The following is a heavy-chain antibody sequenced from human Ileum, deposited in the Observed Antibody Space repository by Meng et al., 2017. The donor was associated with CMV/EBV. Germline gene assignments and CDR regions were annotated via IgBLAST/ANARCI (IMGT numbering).Heavy chain of an antibody. Sequence: ASVKVSCKASGYTFTSYYMHWVRQAPGQGLEWMGIINPSGGSTSYAQKFQGRVTMTRDTSTSTVYMELSSLRSEDTAVYYCAREGSKGCGGDCSEYYFDYWGQGTLVTVSS. CDR1: GYTFTSYY. D-gene: IGHD2-21*01. V-gene: IGHV1-46*01. J-gene: IGHJ4*02. CDR2: INPSGGST. CDR3: AREGSKGCGGDCSEYYFDY.